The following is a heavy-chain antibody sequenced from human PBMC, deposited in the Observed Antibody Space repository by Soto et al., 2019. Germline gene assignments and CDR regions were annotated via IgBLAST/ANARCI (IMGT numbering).Heavy chain of an antibody. V-gene: IGHV3-48*03. J-gene: IGHJ6*04. CDR1: GFTFSSYE. D-gene: IGHD3-3*01. CDR2: ISSSGSTI. CDR3: ARDTHNDFWSGYLYYYYGMDV. Sequence: VQLVESGGGVVQPGRSLRLSCTASGFTFSSYEMNWVRQAPGKGLEWVSYISSSGSTIYYADSVKGRFTISRDNAKNSLYLQMNSMRVEETAVYYCARDTHNDFWSGYLYYYYGMDVWGRGTTVTGST.